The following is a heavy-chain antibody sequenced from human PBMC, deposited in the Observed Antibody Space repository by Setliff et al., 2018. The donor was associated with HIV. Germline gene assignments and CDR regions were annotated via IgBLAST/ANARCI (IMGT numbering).Heavy chain of an antibody. CDR2: IYTSGST. J-gene: IGHJ3*02. CDR1: GGSISSDY. V-gene: IGHV4-4*07. D-gene: IGHD4-17*01. CDR3: ARIHDYGGIDI. Sequence: PSETLSLTCTVSGGSISSDYWSWIRQPAGKGLEWIGRIYTSGSTNYNPSLKSRVTMSVDTYKNQFSLKLSSVTAADTAVYYCARIHDYGGIDIWGQGTMVTVSS.